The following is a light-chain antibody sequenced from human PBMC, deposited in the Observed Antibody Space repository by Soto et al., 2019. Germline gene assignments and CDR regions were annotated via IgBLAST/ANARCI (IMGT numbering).Light chain of an antibody. V-gene: IGLV1-47*01. CDR1: SSNIVSNY. J-gene: IGLJ2*01. CDR2: RNN. Sequence: QSVLTQPPSASGTPGQRVTISCSGSSSNIVSNYVYWYQQLPGTAPKLLIYRNNQRPSVVPDRFSGSKSGTSASLAISGLRSEDEAEYYCAAWDDSLSGVVFGGGTKLTVL. CDR3: AAWDDSLSGVV.